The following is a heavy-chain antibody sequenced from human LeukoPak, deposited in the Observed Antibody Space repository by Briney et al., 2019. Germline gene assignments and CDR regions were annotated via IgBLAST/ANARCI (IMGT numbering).Heavy chain of an antibody. J-gene: IGHJ5*02. D-gene: IGHD3-16*01. CDR1: GGTFSNYA. Sequence: ASVKVSCKASGGTFSNYAISWVRQAPGQGLEWMGGIVPGFGTADYAQKFQDRVAITADESTGTAHMELTSLRSEDTAMYYCASWDAHYYEGDNRFDPWGQGTLVTVSS. V-gene: IGHV1-69*13. CDR3: ASWDAHYYEGDNRFDP. CDR2: IVPGFGTA.